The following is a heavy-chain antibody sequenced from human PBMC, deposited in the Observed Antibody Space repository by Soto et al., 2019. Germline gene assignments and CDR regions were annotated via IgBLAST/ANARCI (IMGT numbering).Heavy chain of an antibody. Sequence: QVQLQESGPGLVKPSQTLSLTCTVSGGSISSGGYYWSWIRQHPGKGLEWIGYIYYSGSTYYNPSREGRVTISVATPKNPSSLKLSSVTAADTAVYYGATYRGWGRITVVRGVQSAYTWFDPWGQGTLVTVSS. J-gene: IGHJ5*02. CDR2: IYYSGST. CDR1: GGSISSGGYY. CDR3: ATYRGWGRITVVRGVQSAYTWFDP. V-gene: IGHV4-31*03. D-gene: IGHD3-10*01.